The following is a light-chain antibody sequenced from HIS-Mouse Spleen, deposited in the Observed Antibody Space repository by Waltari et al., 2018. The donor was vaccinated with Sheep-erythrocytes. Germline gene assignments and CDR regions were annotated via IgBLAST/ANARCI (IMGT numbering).Light chain of an antibody. CDR3: SSYTSSSTWV. V-gene: IGLV2-14*03. CDR2: DVS. Sequence: QSALTQPASVSGSPGQSITISCTGTSSAVGGYTSVSWYQQHPGKAPKLMIYDVSNRLSGVSNRFSGSKSGNTASLTISGLQAEDEADYYCSSYTSSSTWVFGGGTKLTVL. CDR1: SSAVGGYTS. J-gene: IGLJ3*02.